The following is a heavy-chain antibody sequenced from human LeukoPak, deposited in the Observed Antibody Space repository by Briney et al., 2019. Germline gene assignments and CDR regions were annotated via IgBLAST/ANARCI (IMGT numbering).Heavy chain of an antibody. CDR2: ISSSSNTI. CDR3: AREFLGY. V-gene: IGHV3-48*01. Sequence: PGGSLRLSCAASGFTFNSYSMNWVRQAPGKGLEWVSYISSSSNTIYYADSVKGRFTISRDNAKNSLYLHMNSLRAEDTAVYYCAREFLGYWGQGTLVTVSS. J-gene: IGHJ4*02. CDR1: GFTFNSYS. D-gene: IGHD3-16*01.